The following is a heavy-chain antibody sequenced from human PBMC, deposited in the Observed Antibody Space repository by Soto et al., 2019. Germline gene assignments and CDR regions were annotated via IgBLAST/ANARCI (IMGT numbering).Heavy chain of an antibody. CDR3: AASHGILLPIYYYYGMDV. V-gene: IGHV1-58*01. J-gene: IGHJ6*02. CDR1: GCTLTSSA. Sequence: SVKVSCKASGCTLTSSAVQWVRQARGQRLEWIGWIVVGSGNTNYAQKFQERVTTTRDMSTSTAYMELSSLRSEDTAVYYCAASHGILLPIYYYYGMDVWGQGTTVTVSS. D-gene: IGHD3-3*01. CDR2: IVVGSGNT.